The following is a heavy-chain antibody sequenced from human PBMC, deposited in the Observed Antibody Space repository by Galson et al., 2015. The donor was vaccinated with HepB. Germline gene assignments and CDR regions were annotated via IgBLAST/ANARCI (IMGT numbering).Heavy chain of an antibody. CDR3: ARHTPGSSWYGDYYYGMDV. D-gene: IGHD6-13*01. CDR1: GGSISSSSYY. CDR2: IYYSGST. Sequence: ETLSLTCTVSGGSISSSSYYWGWIRQPPGKGLEWIGSIYYSGSTYYNPSLKSRVTISVDTSKNQFSLKLSSVTAADTAVYYCARHTPGSSWYGDYYYGMDVWGQGTTVTVSS. J-gene: IGHJ6*02. V-gene: IGHV4-39*01.